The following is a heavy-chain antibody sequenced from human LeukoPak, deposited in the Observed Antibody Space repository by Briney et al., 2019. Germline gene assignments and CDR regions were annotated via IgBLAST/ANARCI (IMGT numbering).Heavy chain of an antibody. CDR3: ARDGSSGWYPDY. J-gene: IGHJ4*02. CDR1: GGPISSYY. Sequence: PSETLSLTCTVSGGPISSYYWSWIRQPPGKGLEWIGYIYYSGSTNYNPSLKSRVTISVDTSKNQFSLKLSSVTAADTAVYYCARDGSSGWYPDYWGQGTLVTVSS. V-gene: IGHV4-59*01. D-gene: IGHD6-19*01. CDR2: IYYSGST.